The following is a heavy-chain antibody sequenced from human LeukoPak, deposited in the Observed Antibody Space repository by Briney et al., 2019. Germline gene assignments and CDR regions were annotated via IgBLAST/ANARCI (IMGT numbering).Heavy chain of an antibody. CDR2: IYYNGYT. Sequence: SETLSLTCTVSGGSIGTYYWSWIRQPPGKGLEWIGYIYYNGYTDYNPSLKSRVTISIHTSKNQFSLNLSSVTAADTAVYYCARDHLANLASRLFDPWGQGTLVTVSS. J-gene: IGHJ5*02. V-gene: IGHV4-59*12. CDR3: ARDHLANLASRLFDP. CDR1: GGSIGTYY. D-gene: IGHD3-3*01.